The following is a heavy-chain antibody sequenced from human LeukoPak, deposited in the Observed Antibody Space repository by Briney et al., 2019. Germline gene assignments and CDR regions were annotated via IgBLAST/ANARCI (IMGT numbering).Heavy chain of an antibody. CDR2: IYYNGNT. J-gene: IGHJ4*02. CDR1: GDSISSSSYL. Sequence: SETLSLTCSVSGDSISSSSYLWGWIRQPPGKGLEWIGTIYYNGNTYYNPALKRRVTISVDTSRNQFFLNLNSLTAADTAVYYCARDRYSYGADFDYWGQGTLVTVSS. V-gene: IGHV4-39*07. CDR3: ARDRYSYGADFDY. D-gene: IGHD5-18*01.